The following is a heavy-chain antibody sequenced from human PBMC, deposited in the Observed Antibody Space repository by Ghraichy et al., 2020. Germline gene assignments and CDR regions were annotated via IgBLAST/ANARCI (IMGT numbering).Heavy chain of an antibody. J-gene: IGHJ4*02. CDR2: ISGGGSMT. CDR1: GFTFSNYW. V-gene: IGHV3-74*01. Sequence: GGSLRLSCAASGFTFSNYWMHWVRQAPGQGLVWVSRISGGGSMTSYADSVKGRFTISRDNAKNTLYLQMNSLRAEDTAVYYCVSPSATVTHPECWGQGTLVTVSS. CDR3: VSPSATVTHPEC. D-gene: IGHD4-17*01.